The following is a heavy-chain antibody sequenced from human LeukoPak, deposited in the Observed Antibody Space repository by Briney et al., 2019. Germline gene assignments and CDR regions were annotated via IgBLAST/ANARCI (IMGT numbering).Heavy chain of an antibody. CDR3: AKDLSWNGRPDY. D-gene: IGHD1-1*01. CDR1: GFTFSSYG. Sequence: PGGSLRLSCAASGFTFSSYGMHWVRQAPGKGLEWVAVISYDGSNKYYADSVKGRLTISRDNSKNTLYLQMNSLRAEDTAVYYCAKDLSWNGRPDYWGQGTLVTVSS. CDR2: ISYDGSNK. V-gene: IGHV3-30*18. J-gene: IGHJ4*02.